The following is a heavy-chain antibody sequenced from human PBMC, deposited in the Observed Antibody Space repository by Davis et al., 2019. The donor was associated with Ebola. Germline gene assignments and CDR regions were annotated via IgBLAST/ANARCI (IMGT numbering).Heavy chain of an antibody. V-gene: IGHV4-59*01. CDR1: GGSISSYY. CDR3: ARVDMTTVTFDY. J-gene: IGHJ4*02. D-gene: IGHD4-17*01. CDR2: IYYSGST. Sequence: MPGGSLRLSCTVSGGSISSYYWSWIRQPPGKGLEWIGYIYYSGSTNYNPSLKSRVTISVDTSKNQFSLKLSSVTAADTAVYYCARVDMTTVTFDYWGQGTLVTVSS.